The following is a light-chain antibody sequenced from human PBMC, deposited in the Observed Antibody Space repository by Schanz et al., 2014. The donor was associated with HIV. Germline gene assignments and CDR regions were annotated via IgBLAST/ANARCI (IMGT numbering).Light chain of an antibody. CDR3: QQYGSSTGVWT. Sequence: EIVLTQSPGTLSLSPGERATLSCRASQSVSSSYLAWYQQKPGQAPRLLIYGASSRATGIPDRFSGSGSGTDFALTISRLEPEDVAVSYCQQYGSSTGVWTFGQGTKVEIK. CDR2: GAS. CDR1: QSVSSSY. V-gene: IGKV3-20*01. J-gene: IGKJ1*01.